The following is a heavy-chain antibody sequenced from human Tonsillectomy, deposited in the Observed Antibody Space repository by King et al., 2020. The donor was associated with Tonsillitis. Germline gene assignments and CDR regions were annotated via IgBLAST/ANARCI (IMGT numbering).Heavy chain of an antibody. J-gene: IGHJ4*02. CDR1: GFTFSSYG. V-gene: IGHV3-30*18. D-gene: IGHD3-3*01. Sequence: VQLVESGGGVVQPGRSLRLSCAASGFTFSSYGMHWVRPAPGKGLEWGAVISYDGSNKYYAESVKGRFTISRDNSKNTLYLQMNSLRAEDTAVYYCAKDYDFWSGSYFDYWGQGTLVTVSS. CDR3: AKDYDFWSGSYFDY. CDR2: ISYDGSNK.